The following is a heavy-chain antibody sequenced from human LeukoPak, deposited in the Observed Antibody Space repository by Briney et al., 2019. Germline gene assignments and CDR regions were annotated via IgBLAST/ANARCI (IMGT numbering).Heavy chain of an antibody. CDR2: MYTGGGR. CDR3: TRGQSYCGADCYSD. CDR1: GFSVSNYY. J-gene: IGHJ4*02. D-gene: IGHD2-21*02. Sequence: GGSLRLSCAASGFSVSNYYMSWVRQPPGKGLGWVSVMYTGGGRYYGDSVKGRFTISRDNSKNTVFLQMNSLRVEDTALYYCTRGQSYCGADCYSDWGQGTLVTVSS. V-gene: IGHV3-66*01.